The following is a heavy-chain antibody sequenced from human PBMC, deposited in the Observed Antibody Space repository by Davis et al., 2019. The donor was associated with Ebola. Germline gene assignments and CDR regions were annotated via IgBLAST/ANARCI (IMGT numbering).Heavy chain of an antibody. V-gene: IGHV1-69*08. CDR1: GGTFSNYT. J-gene: IGHJ5*02. CDR2: VIPILGTA. Sequence: SVKVSCTASGGTFSNYTFHWVRQAPGQGLEWMGRVIPILGTADYAQRFQGRVTITADTSTHTSYMELSRLGSDDTAMYYCTRGKWFYPWGQGTLVAVSS. CDR3: TRGKWFYP.